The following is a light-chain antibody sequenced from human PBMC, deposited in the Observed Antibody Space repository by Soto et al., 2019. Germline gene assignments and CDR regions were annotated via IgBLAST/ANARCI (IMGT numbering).Light chain of an antibody. CDR2: GAS. V-gene: IGKV3-20*01. CDR3: QQYGNSPPT. CDR1: QTVRNNY. Sequence: EFVLTQSPGTLSLSPGERATLSCRASQTVRNNYLAWYQQKPGQAPRFLIYGASSRATGIPDRFSGSGSGTDFTLTISRLEPEDFAVYYCQQYGNSPPTFGQGTKVDIK. J-gene: IGKJ1*01.